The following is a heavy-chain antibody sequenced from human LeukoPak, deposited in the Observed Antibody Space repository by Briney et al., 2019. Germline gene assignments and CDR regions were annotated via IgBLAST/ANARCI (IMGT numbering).Heavy chain of an antibody. CDR3: AREAYDNSGSDAFNI. V-gene: IGHV4-61*01. D-gene: IGHD3-22*01. CDR2: LSYSGST. CDR1: GVSVSSGSCN. J-gene: IGHJ3*02. Sequence: PSETLSLTCTVSGVSVSSGSCNWSWIRPPPGKGLEGIGYLSYSGSTDYHPSLKSRVTISVDTSKKQFSLKLSSVTAADTAEYYCAREAYDNSGSDAFNIWGPGTMVTVSS.